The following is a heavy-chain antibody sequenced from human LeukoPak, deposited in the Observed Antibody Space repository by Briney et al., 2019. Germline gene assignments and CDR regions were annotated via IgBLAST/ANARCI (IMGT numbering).Heavy chain of an antibody. CDR1: GFTFSSYS. CDR3: AKQARRAYYYGSGSYAGSHYFDY. D-gene: IGHD3-10*01. CDR2: ISSSSSYI. V-gene: IGHV3-21*01. Sequence: GGSLRLSCAASGFTFSSYSMNWVRQAPGKGLEWVSSISSSSSYIYYADSVKGGFTISRDNSKNTLYLQMNSLRAEDTAVYYCAKQARRAYYYGSGSYAGSHYFDYWGQGTLVTVSS. J-gene: IGHJ4*02.